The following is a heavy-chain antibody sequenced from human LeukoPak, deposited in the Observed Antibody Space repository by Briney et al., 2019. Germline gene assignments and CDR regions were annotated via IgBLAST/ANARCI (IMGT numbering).Heavy chain of an antibody. V-gene: IGHV3-23*01. CDR3: AKCSANYYNDAFDM. J-gene: IGHJ3*02. CDR2: IRGGGAGT. CDR1: GFTFSDYA. Sequence: GGSLRLSCAASGFTFSDYAMNWFRQAPGKGLEWVSFIRGGGAGTRYADPVQGRFIISRDNSKNTLYLQMNSLRVEDTATYYCAKCSANYYNDAFDMWGQGTMVTVSS. D-gene: IGHD3-10*02.